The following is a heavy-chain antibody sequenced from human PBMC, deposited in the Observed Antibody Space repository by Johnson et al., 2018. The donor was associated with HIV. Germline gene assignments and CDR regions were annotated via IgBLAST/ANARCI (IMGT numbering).Heavy chain of an antibody. Sequence: LVESGGGLVKPGGSLRLSCAASGFTFSNAWMSWVRQAPGRGLEWVGRIKSKTDGGTTDYAAPVKGRFTISRDDSKNTLYLQMNSLKTEDTAVYYCTTDGRIPVAHHEAFDVWGQGTMVTVSS. J-gene: IGHJ3*01. V-gene: IGHV3-15*01. CDR1: GFTFSNAW. CDR2: IKSKTDGGTT. D-gene: IGHD6-19*01. CDR3: TTDGRIPVAHHEAFDV.